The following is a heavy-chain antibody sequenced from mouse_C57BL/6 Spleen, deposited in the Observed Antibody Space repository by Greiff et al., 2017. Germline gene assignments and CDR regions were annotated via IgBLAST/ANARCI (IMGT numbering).Heavy chain of an antibody. Sequence: VQLQQPGAELVKPGASVKMSCKASGYTFTSYWITWVKQRPGQGLEWIGDIYPGSGSTNYNEKFKSKATLTVDTSSSTAYMQLSSLTSEDSAVYYCARNYDGYPPFAYWGQGTLVTVSA. J-gene: IGHJ3*01. CDR3: ARNYDGYPPFAY. CDR2: IYPGSGST. V-gene: IGHV1-55*01. D-gene: IGHD2-3*01. CDR1: GYTFTSYW.